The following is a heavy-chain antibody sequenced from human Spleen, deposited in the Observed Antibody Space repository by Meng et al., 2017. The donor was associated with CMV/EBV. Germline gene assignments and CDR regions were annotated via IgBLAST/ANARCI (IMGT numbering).Heavy chain of an antibody. Sequence: SETLSLTCAVYGGSFNGYYWSWIRQPPGKGLEWIGEINHSGSTNYNPSLKSRVTISEDTSKHQSSLNPRFVTAADTAMYYCVLGSGYTFDVWGQGTLVTFSS. CDR3: VLGSGYTFDV. D-gene: IGHD5-24*01. J-gene: IGHJ3*01. V-gene: IGHV4-34*01. CDR2: INHSGST. CDR1: GGSFNGYY.